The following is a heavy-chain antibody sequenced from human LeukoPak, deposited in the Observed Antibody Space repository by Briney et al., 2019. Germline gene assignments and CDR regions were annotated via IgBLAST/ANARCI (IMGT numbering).Heavy chain of an antibody. CDR1: GFTFSSYW. CDR3: ARDTYSSNFYYYYGMDV. J-gene: IGHJ6*02. CDR2: IKQDGSEK. V-gene: IGHV3-7*05. Sequence: GGSLRLSCAASGFTFSSYWMSWVRQAPGKGLEWVANIKQDGSEKYYVDSVKGRFTTSRDNAKNSLYLQMNSLRAEDTAVYYCARDTYSSNFYYYYGMDVWGQGTTVTVSS. D-gene: IGHD6-13*01.